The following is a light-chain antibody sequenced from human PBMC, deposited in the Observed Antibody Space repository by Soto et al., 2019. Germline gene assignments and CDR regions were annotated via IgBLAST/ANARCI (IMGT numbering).Light chain of an antibody. CDR1: SSDVGGYNY. Sequence: QSALTQPASVSGSPGQSITISCTGTSSDVGGYNYVSWYQQYPGKAPKLIIHDVSNRPSGISNRFSGSKSGNTASLTISGLQAEDEADYYCSSYTISTTRVFGGGTQLTVL. CDR2: DVS. CDR3: SSYTISTTRV. J-gene: IGLJ2*01. V-gene: IGLV2-14*03.